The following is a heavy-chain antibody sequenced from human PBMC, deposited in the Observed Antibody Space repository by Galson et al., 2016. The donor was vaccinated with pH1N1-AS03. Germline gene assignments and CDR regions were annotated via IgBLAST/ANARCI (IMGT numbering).Heavy chain of an antibody. Sequence: SLRLSCAASGFSFGDFALHWVRQAPGKGLEWVGRIKSKTDGGTTEYAAPVKGRFTISRDDSRDTLHLQMNSLKTEDSALYYCVTGGNNFGHEYWGQGTLVTVSS. CDR2: IKSKTDGGTT. CDR1: GFSFGDFA. D-gene: IGHD5-18*01. CDR3: VTGGNNFGHEY. J-gene: IGHJ4*01. V-gene: IGHV3-15*01.